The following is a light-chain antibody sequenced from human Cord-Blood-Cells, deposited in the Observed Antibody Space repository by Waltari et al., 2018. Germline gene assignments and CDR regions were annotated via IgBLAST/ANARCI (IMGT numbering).Light chain of an antibody. CDR1: KLGDKY. V-gene: IGLV3-1*01. Sequence: SYELTQPPSVSVSPGQTASITCSGDKLGDKYACWYQQKPGQSPVLVIYQDSKRPSGSPERFSGSNSGNTATLTISGTQAMDEADYYCQGWDSSSVVFGGGTKLTVL. CDR2: QDS. CDR3: QGWDSSSVV. J-gene: IGLJ2*01.